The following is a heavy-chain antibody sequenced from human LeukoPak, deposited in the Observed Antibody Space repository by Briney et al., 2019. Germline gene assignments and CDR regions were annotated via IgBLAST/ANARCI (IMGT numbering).Heavy chain of an antibody. Sequence: SCKASGYTFTGYYMHWVRQAPGQGLEWIGSIYHSGSTYYNPSLKCRVTISVDTSKNQFSLKLSSVTAADTAVYYCARENYGDYVTWFDPWGQGTLVTVSS. V-gene: IGHV4-38-2*02. CDR3: ARENYGDYVTWFDP. D-gene: IGHD4-17*01. CDR1: GYTFTGYY. J-gene: IGHJ5*02. CDR2: IYHSGST.